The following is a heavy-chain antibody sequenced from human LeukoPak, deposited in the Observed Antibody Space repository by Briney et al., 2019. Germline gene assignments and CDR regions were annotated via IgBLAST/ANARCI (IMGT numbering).Heavy chain of an antibody. CDR2: IYYSGST. V-gene: IGHV4-59*01. CDR3: ARAPRCSSTSCYVGVRYFDY. J-gene: IGHJ4*02. CDR1: GSSISSYY. D-gene: IGHD2-2*01. Sequence: SETLSLTCTVSGSSISSYYWSWIRQPPGKGLEWIGYIYYSGSTNYNPSLKSRVTISVDTSKNQFSLKLSSVTAADTAVYYCARAPRCSSTSCYVGVRYFDYWGQGTLVTVSS.